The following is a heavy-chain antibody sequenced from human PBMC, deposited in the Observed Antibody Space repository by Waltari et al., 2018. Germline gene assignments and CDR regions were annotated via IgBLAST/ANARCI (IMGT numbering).Heavy chain of an antibody. J-gene: IGHJ4*02. CDR3: AKDLGEYSSGWYEGAIDY. CDR1: GGSISSYY. Sequence: QVQLQESGPGLVKPSETLSLTCPVSGGSISSYYWSWIRQPAGKGLEWIGRIYTSGSTNYNPSLKSRVTMSVDTSKNQFSLKLSSVTAADTAVYYCAKDLGEYSSGWYEGAIDYWGQGTLVTVSS. D-gene: IGHD6-19*01. V-gene: IGHV4-4*07. CDR2: IYTSGST.